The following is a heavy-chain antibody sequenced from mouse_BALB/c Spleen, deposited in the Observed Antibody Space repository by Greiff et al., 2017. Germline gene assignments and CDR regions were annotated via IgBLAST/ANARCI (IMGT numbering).Heavy chain of an antibody. V-gene: IGHV3-2*02. J-gene: IGHJ3*01. D-gene: IGHD2-4*01. Sequence: EVQLQESGPGLVKPSQSLSLTCTVTGYSITSDYAWNWIRQFPGNKLEWMGYISYSGSTSYNPSLKSRISITRDTSKNQFFLQLNSVTTEDTATYYCARSPYDYDGAFAYWGQGTLVTVSA. CDR3: ARSPYDYDGAFAY. CDR1: GYSITSDYA. CDR2: ISYSGST.